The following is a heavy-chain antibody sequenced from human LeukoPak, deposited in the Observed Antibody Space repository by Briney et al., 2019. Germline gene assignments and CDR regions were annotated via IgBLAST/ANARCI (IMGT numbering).Heavy chain of an antibody. CDR2: IWYDGSNK. V-gene: IGHV3-33*01. Sequence: GGSLRLSCAASGFTFSSYGMHWVRQAPGKGLEWVAVIWYDGSNKYYADSVKGRFTISRDNSKNTLYLQMNSLRDEDTAVYYCAAQFNDILTGYYNRPFDYWGQGTLVTVSS. D-gene: IGHD3-9*01. CDR3: AAQFNDILTGYYNRPFDY. J-gene: IGHJ4*02. CDR1: GFTFSSYG.